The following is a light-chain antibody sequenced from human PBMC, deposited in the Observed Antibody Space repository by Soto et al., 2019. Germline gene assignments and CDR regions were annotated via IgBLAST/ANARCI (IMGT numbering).Light chain of an antibody. CDR3: QQCNDWPWT. Sequence: EIVMTQSPGTLSVSSGERVTLSCRASQSVRNNLAWYQQKPGQGPRLLIYDASTRATGIPARFSGSGSGTEFTLTISSLQSEDFAVYYCQQCNDWPWTFGQGTKVEIK. J-gene: IGKJ1*01. V-gene: IGKV3-15*01. CDR1: QSVRNN. CDR2: DAS.